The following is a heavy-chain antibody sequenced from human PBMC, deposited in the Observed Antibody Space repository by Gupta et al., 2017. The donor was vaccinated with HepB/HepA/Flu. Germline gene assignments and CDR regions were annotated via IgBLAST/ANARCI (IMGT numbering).Heavy chain of an antibody. Sequence: RQAPGKGLEWVSYISSSSSTIYYADSVKGRFTISRDNAKNSLYLQMNSLRDEDTAVYYCATGGRRGMDVWGKGTTVTVSS. D-gene: IGHD3-10*01. V-gene: IGHV3-48*02. CDR3: ATGGRRGMDV. CDR2: ISSSSSTI. J-gene: IGHJ6*04.